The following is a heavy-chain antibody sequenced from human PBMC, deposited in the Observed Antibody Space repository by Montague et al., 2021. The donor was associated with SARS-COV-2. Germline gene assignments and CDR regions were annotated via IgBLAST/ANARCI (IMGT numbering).Heavy chain of an antibody. CDR2: INHSGST. J-gene: IGHJ6*02. CDR1: GGSLSGYY. Sequence: SETLSLTCAVYGGSLSGYYWSWIRQPPGKGLEWIGEINHSGSTNYNPSLKSRVTISLDTSKNQFSLKLSSVTAADTAVYYCARGRRRYNWRDATSYYYGMDVWGQGTTVTVSS. CDR3: ARGRRRYNWRDATSYYYGMDV. D-gene: IGHD1-20*01. V-gene: IGHV4-34*01.